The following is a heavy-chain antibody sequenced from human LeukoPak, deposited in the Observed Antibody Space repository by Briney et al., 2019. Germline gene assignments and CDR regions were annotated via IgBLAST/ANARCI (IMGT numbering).Heavy chain of an antibody. J-gene: IGHJ5*02. V-gene: IGHV3-30*18. CDR3: AKEGYCSGGSCYPRFDP. CDR1: GFTFSSYG. Sequence: GRSLRLSCAASGFTFSSYGMHWVRQAPGKGLEWVAVISYDGSNKYYADSVKGRFTISRDNSKNKLYLQMHSLRAEDTAVYYCAKEGYCSGGSCYPRFDPWGQGTLVTVSS. D-gene: IGHD2-15*01. CDR2: ISYDGSNK.